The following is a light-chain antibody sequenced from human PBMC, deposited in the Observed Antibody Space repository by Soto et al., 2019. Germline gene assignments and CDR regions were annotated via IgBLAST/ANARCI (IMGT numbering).Light chain of an antibody. V-gene: IGLV2-11*01. J-gene: IGLJ1*01. CDR1: SSDVGGYNS. Sequence: SALTQPRSVSGSPGQAVTVSCIGTSSDVGGYNSVSWYQEHPGKAPKLMIYDVIKRPSGVPDRFSGSKSGNTASLTISGLLAEDEADYYCCSYVGGYSYVFGTGTKVTVL. CDR3: CSYVGGYSYV. CDR2: DVI.